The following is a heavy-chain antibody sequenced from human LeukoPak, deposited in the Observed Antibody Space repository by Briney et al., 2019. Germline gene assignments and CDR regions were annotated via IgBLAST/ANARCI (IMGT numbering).Heavy chain of an antibody. D-gene: IGHD4/OR15-4a*01. CDR2: IYSGSDYI. V-gene: IGHV3-21*01. CDR3: ARDLPVSGAYHNFDC. J-gene: IGHJ4*02. CDR1: GFTLSTDR. Sequence: GGSLTLSCVASGFTLSTDRMNWVRPPPGKGLEWVSTIYSGSDYIYYADSVRGRFTISRDNAKNSLYLQMNSLRVEDTAVYYCARDLPVSGAYHNFDCWGQGTLVTVSS.